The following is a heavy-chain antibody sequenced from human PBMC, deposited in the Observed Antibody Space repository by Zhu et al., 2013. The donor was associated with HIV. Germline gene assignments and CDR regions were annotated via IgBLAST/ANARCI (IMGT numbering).Heavy chain of an antibody. CDR1: GYTFTSYG. D-gene: IGHD1-26*01. CDR3: ASYSGSYSHGGYYYYGMDV. V-gene: IGHV1-18*01. J-gene: IGHJ6*02. Sequence: QVQLVQSGAEVKKPGASVKVSCKASGYTFTSYGISWVRQAPGQGLEWMGWISAYNGNTNYAQKLQGRVTMTTDTSTSTAYMELRSLRSDDTAVYYCASYSGSYSHGGYYYYGMDVWGQGTTVTVSS. CDR2: ISAYNGNT.